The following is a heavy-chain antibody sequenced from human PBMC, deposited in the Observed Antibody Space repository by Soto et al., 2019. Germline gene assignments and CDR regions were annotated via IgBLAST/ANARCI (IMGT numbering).Heavy chain of an antibody. CDR1: GYRFTNYW. J-gene: IGHJ4*02. CDR2: IYPGDSDT. V-gene: IGHV5-51*01. CDR3: ARQIGGYSYFDY. D-gene: IGHD5-12*01. Sequence: PGESLKSSCKGSGYRFTNYWIASVRQMHGKGLEWMGIIYPGDSDTRYGPSFQGQVTISADKSISTAYLQWSSLKASDTAMYFCARQIGGYSYFDYWGQGTLVTVSS.